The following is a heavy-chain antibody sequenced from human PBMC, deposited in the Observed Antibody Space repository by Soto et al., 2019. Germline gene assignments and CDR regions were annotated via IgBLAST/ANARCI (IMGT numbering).Heavy chain of an antibody. CDR3: AKGGLWAPNDGGMDV. CDR1: GFNFNAYV. V-gene: IGHV3-23*01. CDR2: ISGSGGST. J-gene: IGHJ6*02. D-gene: IGHD5-18*01. Sequence: PGGSLRLSCAASGFNFNAYVMNWVRQAPGKGLEWVSAISGSGGSTYYADSVKGRFTISRDNSKNTLYLQMNSLRAEDTAVYYCAKGGLWAPNDGGMDVWGQGTTVTVSS.